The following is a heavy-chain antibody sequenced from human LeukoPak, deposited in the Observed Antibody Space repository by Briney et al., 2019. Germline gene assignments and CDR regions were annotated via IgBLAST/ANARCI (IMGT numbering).Heavy chain of an antibody. CDR3: GRDPRLGIRGYTYGYIEY. D-gene: IGHD5-18*01. CDR1: GYNFSIHW. Sequence: ASVKVSCKASGYNFSIHWMHWVRQAPGQGLEWMGWINTNTGNPTYAQGFTGHYVFSLDTSVSTAYLQISGLTADDTAVYFCGRDPRLGIRGYTYGYIEYWGQGTLVTVSS. V-gene: IGHV7-4-1*02. CDR2: INTNTGNP. J-gene: IGHJ4*02.